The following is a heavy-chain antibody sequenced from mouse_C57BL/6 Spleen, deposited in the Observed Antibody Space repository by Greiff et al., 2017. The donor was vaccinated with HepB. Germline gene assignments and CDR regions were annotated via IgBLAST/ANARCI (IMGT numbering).Heavy chain of an antibody. Sequence: DVKLQESGPGLVKPSQSLSLTCSVTGYSITSGYYWNWIRQFPGNKLEWMGYISYDGSNNYNPSLKNRISITRDTSKNQFFLKLNSVTTEDTATYYCARDYYGPFAYWGQGTLVTVSA. J-gene: IGHJ3*01. CDR1: GYSITSGYY. V-gene: IGHV3-6*01. CDR3: ARDYYGPFAY. CDR2: ISYDGSN. D-gene: IGHD1-1*01.